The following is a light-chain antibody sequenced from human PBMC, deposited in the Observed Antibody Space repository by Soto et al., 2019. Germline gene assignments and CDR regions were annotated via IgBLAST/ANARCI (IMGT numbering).Light chain of an antibody. CDR1: ESISNW. CDR3: QQYKSYLLT. Sequence: DIQMTQSPSTLSASVGDRVIITCRASESISNWLAWYQQKPGKAPKLLIYKASTLKSGVPSRFSGSGSGTEFTLTISSLQPDDFATYYCQQYKSYLLTFGGGTKVDI. V-gene: IGKV1-5*03. J-gene: IGKJ4*01. CDR2: KAS.